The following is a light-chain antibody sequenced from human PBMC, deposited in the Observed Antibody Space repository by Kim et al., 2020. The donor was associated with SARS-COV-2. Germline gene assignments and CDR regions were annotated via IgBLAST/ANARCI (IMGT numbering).Light chain of an antibody. CDR1: QGIGRA. J-gene: IGKJ5*01. Sequence: AIQLTQSPSSLSASVGDRVTITCRASQGIGRALGWYQQKPGKAPKLVIYDASTLQSEVPSRFSGSGSGTDFTLTISSLQADDFATYYCQQFSIHPLTFGQGTRLEIK. CDR2: DAS. CDR3: QQFSIHPLT. V-gene: IGKV1-13*02.